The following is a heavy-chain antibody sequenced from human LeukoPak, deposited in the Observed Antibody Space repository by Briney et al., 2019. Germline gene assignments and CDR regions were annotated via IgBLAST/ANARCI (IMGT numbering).Heavy chain of an antibody. V-gene: IGHV3-23*01. D-gene: IGHD3-22*01. Sequence: GSLRLSCAASGFTFSSYAMSWVRQAPGKGLEGVSAISGSGGSTYYADSVKGRFTIFRDNSKNTLYLQMNSLRAEDTAVYYCAKGGPYYYDSSGYYYEAEYFQHWGQGTLVTVSS. CDR2: ISGSGGST. CDR1: GFTFSSYA. J-gene: IGHJ1*01. CDR3: AKGGPYYYDSSGYYYEAEYFQH.